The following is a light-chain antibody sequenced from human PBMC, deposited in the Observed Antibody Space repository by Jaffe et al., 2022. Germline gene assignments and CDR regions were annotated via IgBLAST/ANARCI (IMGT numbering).Light chain of an antibody. J-gene: IGLJ7*01. CDR3: QSYDASNHVV. V-gene: IGLV6-57*02. Sequence: NFMLTQPHSMSESPGKTVTIPCSGSSGSIADHYVQWYQQRPGSAPTTVIFEDNQRPSGVPDRFSGSIDRSSNSASLTISGLKTEDEAYYYCQSYDASNHVVFGGGTQLTVL. CDR1: SGSIADHY. CDR2: EDN.